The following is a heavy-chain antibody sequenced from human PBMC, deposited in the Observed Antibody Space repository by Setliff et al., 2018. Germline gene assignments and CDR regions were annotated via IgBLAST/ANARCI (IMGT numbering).Heavy chain of an antibody. CDR3: ARDRTAYSYGLDV. J-gene: IGHJ6*02. Sequence: SETLSLTCTVSGGSISPDFWSWIRQPPGKGLEWIGYIYHNGNTNFNPSLKTRVNMSVDTSKNQIALNLKSVTAADTAVYYCARDRTAYSYGLDVWGQGTTVTVSS. CDR2: IYHNGNT. D-gene: IGHD5-18*01. CDR1: GGSISPDF. V-gene: IGHV4-59*01.